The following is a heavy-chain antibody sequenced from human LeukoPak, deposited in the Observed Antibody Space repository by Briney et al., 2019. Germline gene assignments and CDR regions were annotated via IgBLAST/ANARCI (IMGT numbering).Heavy chain of an antibody. J-gene: IGHJ4*02. CDR2: IDYSGST. Sequence: SETLSLTCTVSGGSISSSDYYWGWIRQPPGQGLEWIGSIDYSGSTYSNPSLKSRVTVSVDTSKNQFSLKLSPVTAADTAVYYCARERRIVVVIPRPSEFDYWGQGTLVTVSS. CDR3: ARERRIVVVIPRPSEFDY. CDR1: GGSISSSDYY. D-gene: IGHD3-22*01. V-gene: IGHV4-39*07.